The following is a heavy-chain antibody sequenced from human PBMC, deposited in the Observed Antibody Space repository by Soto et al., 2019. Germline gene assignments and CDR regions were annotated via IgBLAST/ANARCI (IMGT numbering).Heavy chain of an antibody. J-gene: IGHJ5*02. CDR1: GDSVSSNSAA. V-gene: IGHV6-1*01. CDR3: AREGTYDFWSGYPGYNWFDP. Sequence: QVQLQQSGPGLVKPSQTLSLTCAISGDSVSSNSAAWNWIRQSPSRGLEWLGRTYYRSKWYNDYAVSVKSRITINPDTSKNQFSLQLNSVTPEDTAVYYCAREGTYDFWSGYPGYNWFDPWGQGTLVTVSS. D-gene: IGHD3-3*01. CDR2: TYYRSKWYN.